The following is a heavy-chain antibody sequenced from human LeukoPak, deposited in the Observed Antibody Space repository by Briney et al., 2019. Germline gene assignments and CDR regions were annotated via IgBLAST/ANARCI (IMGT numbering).Heavy chain of an antibody. V-gene: IGHV3-74*01. CDR3: ARVGFSFGYDY. D-gene: IGHD5-18*01. Sequence: GGSLRLSCVASGFTLSSHVMYWVRQAPGKGLVWVSRINSDGSITTSADSVKGRFTISRDNAQNTLYLQMNSLRAEDSAVYYCARVGFSFGYDYWGQGTLVTVSS. J-gene: IGHJ4*02. CDR2: INSDGSIT. CDR1: GFTLSSHV.